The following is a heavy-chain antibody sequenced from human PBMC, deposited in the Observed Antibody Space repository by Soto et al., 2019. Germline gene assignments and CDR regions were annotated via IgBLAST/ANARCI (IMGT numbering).Heavy chain of an antibody. CDR3: ARWAVAGFDY. V-gene: IGHV4-59*01. CDR1: GGSISSYH. D-gene: IGHD6-19*01. CDR2: IRSSGST. Sequence: SETLSLTCTVSGGSISSYHWIWIRQPPGKGLEWIGDIRSSGSTNYNPSLKSRVTISIDTSKNQFSLKLTSVTAADSAVYYCARWAVAGFDYWGQGTLVTSPQ. J-gene: IGHJ4*02.